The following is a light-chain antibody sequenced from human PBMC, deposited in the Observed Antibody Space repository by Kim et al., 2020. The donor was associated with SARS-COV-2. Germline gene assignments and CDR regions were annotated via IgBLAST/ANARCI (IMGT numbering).Light chain of an antibody. CDR1: SSDVGGHTY. CDR3: SSYTSTSTVV. Sequence: GQPMTIACTGTSSDVGGHTYVSWYQQHPGKAPRLMIYDVSYRPSGVSNRFSGSKSGNTASLTISGLQVEDEADYYCSSYTSTSTVVFGGGTQLTVL. CDR2: DVS. J-gene: IGLJ2*01. V-gene: IGLV2-14*03.